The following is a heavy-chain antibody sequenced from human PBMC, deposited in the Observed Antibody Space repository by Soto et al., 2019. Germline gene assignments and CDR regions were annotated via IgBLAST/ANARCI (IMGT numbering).Heavy chain of an antibody. D-gene: IGHD3-22*01. V-gene: IGHV3-30-3*01. Sequence: GGSLRLSCAASGFTFSNYAIHWVRQAPGKGLEWVAVISYDGSNKYYADSVKGRFTISRDNSKNTMYLQMNSLRAEDTAVFYCARDGRGYGSSGYYYGAYFFDYWGQGTPVTVSS. CDR1: GFTFSNYA. J-gene: IGHJ4*02. CDR3: ARDGRGYGSSGYYYGAYFFDY. CDR2: ISYDGSNK.